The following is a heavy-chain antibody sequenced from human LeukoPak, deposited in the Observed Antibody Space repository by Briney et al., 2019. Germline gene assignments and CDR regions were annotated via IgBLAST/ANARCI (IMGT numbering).Heavy chain of an antibody. CDR2: ISGSGHHTYYADSDKT. V-gene: IGHV3-23*01. J-gene: IGHJ4*02. CDR1: GFDFNNYA. Sequence: PGESLRLSCAASGFDFNNYAMSWVRQGPGKRLEWVLAISGSGHHTYYADSDKTYYADSVKGRFTISRDNSKGTVYLHMNNLRLEDTAIYYCAKGAAIDHWGQGTLVTVSS. CDR3: AKGAAIDH.